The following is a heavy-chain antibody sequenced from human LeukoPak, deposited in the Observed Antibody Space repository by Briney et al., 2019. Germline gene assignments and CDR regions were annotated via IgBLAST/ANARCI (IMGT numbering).Heavy chain of an antibody. CDR2: ISGSGGST. D-gene: IGHD3-9*01. Sequence: GGSLRLPCEASGFTFSSYAMSWVRQAPGKGLEWVSAISGSGGSTYYADSVKGRFTISRDNSKNTLYLQMNSLRAEDTAVYYCAKDGTDILTGDDYWGQGTLVTVSS. J-gene: IGHJ4*02. CDR3: AKDGTDILTGDDY. V-gene: IGHV3-23*01. CDR1: GFTFSSYA.